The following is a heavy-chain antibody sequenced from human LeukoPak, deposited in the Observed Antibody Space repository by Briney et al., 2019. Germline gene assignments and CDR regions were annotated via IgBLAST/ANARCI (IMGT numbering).Heavy chain of an antibody. J-gene: IGHJ3*02. V-gene: IGHV3-30*02. CDR3: AKDTPYGSGSFVDAFDI. D-gene: IGHD3-10*01. CDR1: GFTFSSYG. CDR2: IRYDGSNK. Sequence: GGSLRLSCAASGFTFSSYGMHWVRQAPGKGLEWVAFIRYDGSNKYYADSVKGGFTISRDNSKNTLYLQMNSLRAEDTAVYYCAKDTPYGSGSFVDAFDIWGQGTMVTVSS.